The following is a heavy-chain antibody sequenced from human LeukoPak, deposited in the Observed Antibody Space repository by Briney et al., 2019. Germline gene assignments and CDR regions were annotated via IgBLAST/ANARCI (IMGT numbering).Heavy chain of an antibody. D-gene: IGHD6-13*01. V-gene: IGHV1-2*06. J-gene: IGHJ5*02. Sequence: ASVKVSCKASGYTFTGYYMHWVRQAPGQGLEWMGRINPNSGGTNYAQKFQGRVTMARDTSISTAYMELSRLRSDDTAVYYCAREGRSSSSFDPWGQGTLVTVSS. CDR3: AREGRSSSSFDP. CDR1: GYTFTGYY. CDR2: INPNSGGT.